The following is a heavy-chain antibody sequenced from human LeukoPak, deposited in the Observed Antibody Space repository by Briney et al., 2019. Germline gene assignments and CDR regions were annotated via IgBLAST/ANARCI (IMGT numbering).Heavy chain of an antibody. CDR2: INTDGSST. V-gene: IGHV3-74*01. CDR1: GFSFSSYW. D-gene: IGHD1-26*01. CDR3: PRVIMGASNWSDP. J-gene: IGHJ5*02. Sequence: GGSLRLSCAASGFSFSSYWMHWVRQAPGKGLVWVSRINTDGSSTNYADSVKGRFTISRDNAKNTLYLQMNSLRAEDTAVDYCPRVIMGASNWSDPSGQGNLVTVSS.